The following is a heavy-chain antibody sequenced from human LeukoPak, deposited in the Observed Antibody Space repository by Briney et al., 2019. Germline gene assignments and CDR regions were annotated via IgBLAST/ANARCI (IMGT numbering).Heavy chain of an antibody. CDR3: ARETGWYFDY. J-gene: IGHJ4*02. D-gene: IGHD5-24*01. CDR1: GITFSGYS. Sequence: GGSLRLSCAASGITFSGYSMNWVRQAAGKGLEWVSYISSSSTTISYADSVKGRFTISRDVAKNSLYLQMNSLRAEDTAVYYCARETGWYFDYWGQGTLVTVSS. CDR2: ISSSSTTI. V-gene: IGHV3-48*04.